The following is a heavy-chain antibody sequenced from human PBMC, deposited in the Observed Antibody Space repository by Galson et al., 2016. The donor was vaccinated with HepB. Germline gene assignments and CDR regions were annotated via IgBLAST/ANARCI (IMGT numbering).Heavy chain of an antibody. D-gene: IGHD1-26*01. V-gene: IGHV3-48*03. J-gene: IGHJ5*01. CDR1: GLTLSFSGFE. Sequence: SLRLSCAVSGLTLSFSGFEMNWVRQAPGKGLEWVSYIVGSGTSVFYASSVKGRFTISRDNAKNPLYLQINSLRAEDTAVYYCVTSGWFGYWGQGTLVTVSS. CDR3: VTSGWFGY. CDR2: IVGSGTSV.